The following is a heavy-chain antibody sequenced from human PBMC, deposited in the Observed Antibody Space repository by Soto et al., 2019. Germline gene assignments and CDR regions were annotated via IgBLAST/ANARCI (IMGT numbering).Heavy chain of an antibody. CDR2: ISAYNANT. J-gene: IGHJ6*03. Sequence: QVQLVQSGAEVKKPGASVKVSCKASGYTFTSYGISWVRQAPGQGLEGMGWISAYNANTNYAQKLQGRVTTTTDTSTSTGYMGLRSLRSDDAAVYYSARARIVVVPAVKLHYYYYINVLGKGTTVTVSS. CDR1: GYTFTSYG. V-gene: IGHV1-18*01. CDR3: ARARIVVVPAVKLHYYYYINV. D-gene: IGHD2-2*01.